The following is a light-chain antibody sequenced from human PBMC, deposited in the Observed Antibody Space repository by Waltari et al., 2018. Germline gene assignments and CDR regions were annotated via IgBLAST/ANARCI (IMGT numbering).Light chain of an antibody. Sequence: IQLTQSPSSLSPSVGDRVTITCRAGRTVSTYLNCYQQKPGKAPKLLIYAASILQSGVPSRFSGSGSGTEFSLTIASLQPEDSATYYCQQSFDSVFTFGPGTTVNV. CDR3: QQSFDSVFT. V-gene: IGKV1-39*01. CDR2: AAS. J-gene: IGKJ3*01. CDR1: RTVSTY.